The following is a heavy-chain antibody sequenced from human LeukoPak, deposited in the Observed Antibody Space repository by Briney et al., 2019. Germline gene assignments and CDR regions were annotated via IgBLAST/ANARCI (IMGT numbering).Heavy chain of an antibody. Sequence: GASVKVSCKASGYTFTSYYMHWVRQAPGQGLEWMGWISAYNGNTNYAQKLQGRVTMATDTSTSTAYMELRSLRSDDTAVYYCARDHCSSTSCYFSRWFDPWGQGTLVTVSS. CDR1: GYTFTSYY. V-gene: IGHV1-18*04. CDR2: ISAYNGNT. D-gene: IGHD2-2*01. CDR3: ARDHCSSTSCYFSRWFDP. J-gene: IGHJ5*02.